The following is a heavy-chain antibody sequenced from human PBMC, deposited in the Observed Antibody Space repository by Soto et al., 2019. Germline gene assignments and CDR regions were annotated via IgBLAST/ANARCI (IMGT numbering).Heavy chain of an antibody. CDR2: ISAYNGNT. CDR3: ALMTTVTEEYFQH. Sequence: ASVKVSCKASGYTFTSYGISWVRQAPGQGLEWMGWISAYNGNTNYAQKLQGRVTMTTDTSTSTAYMELRSLRPDDTAVYYCALMTTVTEEYFQHWGQGTLVTVSS. V-gene: IGHV1-18*01. J-gene: IGHJ1*01. CDR1: GYTFTSYG. D-gene: IGHD4-17*01.